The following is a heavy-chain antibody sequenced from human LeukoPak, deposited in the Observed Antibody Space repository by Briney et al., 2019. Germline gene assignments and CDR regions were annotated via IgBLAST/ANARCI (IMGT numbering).Heavy chain of an antibody. CDR1: GGSISSSSYY. CDR2: IYYSGST. V-gene: IGHV4-39*07. J-gene: IGHJ4*02. Sequence: KPSETLSLTCTVSGGSISSSSYYWGWIRQPPGKGLEWIGSIYYSGSTYYNPSLKSRVTISVDTSKNQFSLKLSSVTAADTAVYYCARGRWGFDYWGQGTLVTVSS. D-gene: IGHD7-27*01. CDR3: ARGRWGFDY.